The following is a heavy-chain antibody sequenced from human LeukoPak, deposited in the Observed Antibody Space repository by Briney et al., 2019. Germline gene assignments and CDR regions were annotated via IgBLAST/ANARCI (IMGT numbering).Heavy chain of an antibody. CDR2: IYYSGST. V-gene: IGHV4-59*08. J-gene: IGHJ4*02. D-gene: IGHD2-2*01. CDR3: ARLGYCSSTSCYGDFDY. CDR1: GGSISSYY. Sequence: PSETLSLTCTVSGGSISSYYWSWIRQPPGKGLEWIGYIYYSGSTNYNPSLKSRVTISVDTSKNQFSLKLSSVTAADTAVYYCARLGYCSSTSCYGDFDYWGQGTLVTVSS.